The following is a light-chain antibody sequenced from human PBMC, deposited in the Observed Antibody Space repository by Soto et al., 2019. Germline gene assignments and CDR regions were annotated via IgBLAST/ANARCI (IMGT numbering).Light chain of an antibody. J-gene: IGKJ4*01. Sequence: EIVMTQSPATLSVSPGERATLSCRASQSVSSNFDWYQQRPAQAPRLLIYDVSTRATGVPTRFSGSGSGTELTLTISSLQSEDFTVYYGQQYHDWPLTFGGGMRVEIK. V-gene: IGKV3D-15*01. CDR3: QQYHDWPLT. CDR2: DVS. CDR1: QSVSSN.